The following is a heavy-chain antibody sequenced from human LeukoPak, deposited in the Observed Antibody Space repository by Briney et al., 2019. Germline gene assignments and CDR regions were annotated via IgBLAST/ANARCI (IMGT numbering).Heavy chain of an antibody. CDR2: ISWNSGSI. V-gene: IGHV3-9*01. Sequence: PGRSLRLSCAASGFTFDDYAMHWVRQAPGKGLEWVSGISWNSGSIGYADPVKGRFTISRDNAKNSLYLQMNSLRAEDTALYYCAKVYSSSWLVFDYWGQGTLVTVSS. CDR1: GFTFDDYA. J-gene: IGHJ4*02. CDR3: AKVYSSSWLVFDY. D-gene: IGHD6-13*01.